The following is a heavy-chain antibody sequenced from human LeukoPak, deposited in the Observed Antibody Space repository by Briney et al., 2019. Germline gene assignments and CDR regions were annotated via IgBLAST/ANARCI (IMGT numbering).Heavy chain of an antibody. CDR2: IIPIFGTA. J-gene: IGHJ3*02. Sequence: ASVKVSCKASGGTFSSYAISWVRQAPGQGLEWMGGIIPIFGTANYAQKFQGRVTITADESTSTAYIELSSLRSEDTAVYYCARPTRADAFDIWGQGTMVTVSS. D-gene: IGHD1/OR15-1a*01. V-gene: IGHV1-69*01. CDR1: GGTFSSYA. CDR3: ARPTRADAFDI.